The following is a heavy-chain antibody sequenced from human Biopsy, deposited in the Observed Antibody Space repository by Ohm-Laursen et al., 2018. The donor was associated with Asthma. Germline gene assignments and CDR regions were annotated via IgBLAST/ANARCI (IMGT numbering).Heavy chain of an antibody. CDR2: IYSGGTS. D-gene: IGHD3-22*01. V-gene: IGHV3-53*01. J-gene: IGHJ4*02. CDR1: GFAVSRDH. CDR3: ARGDSSNWSHYYFDY. Sequence: SLRLSCTASGFAVSRDHMLWVRQAPGKGLEWVSVIYSGGTSHTADSVRGRFTISRDYSKNTLYLQMHSLRAEDTVVYYCARGDSSNWSHYYFDYWGQGTLVTVSS.